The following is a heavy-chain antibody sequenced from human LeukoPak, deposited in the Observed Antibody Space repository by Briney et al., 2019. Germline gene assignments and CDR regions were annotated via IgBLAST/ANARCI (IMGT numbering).Heavy chain of an antibody. CDR1: GFTFDDYA. Sequence: GRSLRLSCAASGFTFDDYAMHWVRQAPGKGLEWVSGISWNSGSIGYADSVKGRFTISRDNAKNSLYLQMNSLRAEDTALYYCAKDKNYYGDYGFDCWGQGTLVTVSS. D-gene: IGHD4-17*01. V-gene: IGHV3-9*01. CDR3: AKDKNYYGDYGFDC. CDR2: ISWNSGSI. J-gene: IGHJ4*02.